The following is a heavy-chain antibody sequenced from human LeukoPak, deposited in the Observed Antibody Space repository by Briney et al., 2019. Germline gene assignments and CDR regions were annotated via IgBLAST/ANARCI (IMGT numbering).Heavy chain of an antibody. J-gene: IGHJ4*02. CDR1: GFTFSSYG. V-gene: IGHV3-30*18. CDR3: AKDPWGDSGSYYGALDY. D-gene: IGHD1-26*01. Sequence: PGGSLRLSCAASGFTFSSYGMHWVRQAPVKGLEWVAVISYDGSNKYYADSVKGRFTISRDNSKNTLYLQMNSLRAEDTAVYYCAKDPWGDSGSYYGALDYWGQGTLVTVSS. CDR2: ISYDGSNK.